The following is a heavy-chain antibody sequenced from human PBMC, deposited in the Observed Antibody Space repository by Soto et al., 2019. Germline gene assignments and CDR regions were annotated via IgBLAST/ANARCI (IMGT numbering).Heavy chain of an antibody. J-gene: IGHJ6*02. CDR3: AREGSSGYYPHYNMDV. D-gene: IGHD3-22*01. Sequence: QVQLVESGGGVVQPGRSLRLSCAASKFTFSSYPMHWVRQAPGKGLEWVALISFDGRNEYYADSVKGRFTISRDNSRNTLYLQMNSLRAGDTAVYYCAREGSSGYYPHYNMDVWGQGTPVTVSS. V-gene: IGHV3-30*04. CDR1: KFTFSSYP. CDR2: ISFDGRNE.